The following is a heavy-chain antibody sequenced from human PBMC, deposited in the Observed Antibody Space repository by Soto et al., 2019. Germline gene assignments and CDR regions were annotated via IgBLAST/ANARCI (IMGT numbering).Heavy chain of an antibody. CDR1: GYTFTSYG. J-gene: IGHJ4*02. V-gene: IGHV1-18*01. CDR2: ISAYNGNT. Sequence: ASVKVSCKASGYTFTSYGISWVRQAPGQGLEWMGWISAYNGNTNYAQKLQGRVTMTTDTSTSTAYMELRSLRSDDTAVYYCARVDRSYSSGWYGFDYWGQGTLVTVSS. CDR3: ARVDRSYSSGWYGFDY. D-gene: IGHD6-19*01.